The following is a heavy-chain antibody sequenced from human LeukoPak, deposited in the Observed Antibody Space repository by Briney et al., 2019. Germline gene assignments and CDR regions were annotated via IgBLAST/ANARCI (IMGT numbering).Heavy chain of an antibody. J-gene: IGHJ4*02. D-gene: IGHD6-19*01. CDR2: INPNSGGT. CDR3: ARGSRFGYSSGWKSLDY. CDR1: GCTFTGYY. V-gene: IGHV1-2*06. Sequence: ASVKVSCKASGCTFTGYYMHWVRQAPGQGLEWMGRINPNSGGTNYAQKFQGRVTMTRDTSISTAYMELSRLRSDDTAVYYCARGSRFGYSSGWKSLDYWGQGTLVTVPS.